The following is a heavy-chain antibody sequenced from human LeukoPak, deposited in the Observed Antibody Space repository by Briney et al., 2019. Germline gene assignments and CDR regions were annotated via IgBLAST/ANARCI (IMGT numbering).Heavy chain of an antibody. V-gene: IGHV3-48*03. CDR1: GFTFSSYE. Sequence: GGSLRLSCAASGFTFSSYEMNWVRQAPGKGLEWVSYISSSDNTIYYADSVKGRFTISRDNAKNSLYLQMNSLRAEDTAVYYCARKPFYGSGIGHWGQGTLVTVSS. J-gene: IGHJ4*02. CDR3: ARKPFYGSGIGH. CDR2: ISSSDNTI. D-gene: IGHD3-10*01.